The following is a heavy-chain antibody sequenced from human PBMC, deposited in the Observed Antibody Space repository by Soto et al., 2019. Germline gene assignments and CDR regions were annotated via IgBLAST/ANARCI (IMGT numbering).Heavy chain of an antibody. V-gene: IGHV4-59*01. CDR1: GVSISSYY. Sequence: SETLSLTCTVSGVSISSYYWSWIRQPPGKGLEWIGYIYYSGSTNYNPSLKSRVTISVDTSKNQFSLKLSSVTAADTAVYYCARDVIATVTTSYWYFDLWGRGTLVTVSS. J-gene: IGHJ2*01. D-gene: IGHD4-17*01. CDR2: IYYSGST. CDR3: ARDVIATVTTSYWYFDL.